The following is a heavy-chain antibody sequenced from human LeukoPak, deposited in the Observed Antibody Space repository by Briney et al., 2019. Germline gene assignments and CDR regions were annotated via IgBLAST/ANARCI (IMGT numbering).Heavy chain of an antibody. CDR3: AKSSVAGGEYFDY. J-gene: IGHJ4*02. D-gene: IGHD6-19*01. CDR2: ISGSGDST. Sequence: GGSLRLSCATSGFTFSSYAMSWVRQAPGKGLEWVSAISGSGDSTYYADSVKGRFTISRDSSKNTLYLQMNSLRAEDTAVYYCAKSSVAGGEYFDYWGQGTLVTVSS. V-gene: IGHV3-23*01. CDR1: GFTFSSYA.